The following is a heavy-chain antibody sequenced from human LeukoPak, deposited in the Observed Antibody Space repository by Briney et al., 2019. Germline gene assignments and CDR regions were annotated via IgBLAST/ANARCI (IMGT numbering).Heavy chain of an antibody. V-gene: IGHV3-48*01. CDR1: GFTFSNYW. CDR3: ARDTILDY. CDR2: ISSSSSTI. Sequence: GGSLRLSCAASGFTFSNYWMGWVRQAPGKGLEWVSYISSSSSTIYYADSVKGRFTISRDNAKNSLHLQMNSLRAEDTAVYYCARDTILDYWGQGTPVTVSS. J-gene: IGHJ4*02. D-gene: IGHD5-24*01.